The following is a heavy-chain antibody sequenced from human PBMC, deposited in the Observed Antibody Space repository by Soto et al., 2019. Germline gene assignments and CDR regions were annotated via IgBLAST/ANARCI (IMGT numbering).Heavy chain of an antibody. J-gene: IGHJ4*02. V-gene: IGHV1-8*01. Sequence: QVQLVQSGAEVKKPGASVKVSCKASGYTFTSYDINWVRQATGQGLEWMGWMNPNSGNTGYAQKFQGRVTMTRNTSISTAYMELSSLRSEDTAVYYCAMMPYCTNGVCYPTGFDYWGQGTLVTVSS. CDR1: GYTFTSYD. CDR3: AMMPYCTNGVCYPTGFDY. D-gene: IGHD2-8*01. CDR2: MNPNSGNT.